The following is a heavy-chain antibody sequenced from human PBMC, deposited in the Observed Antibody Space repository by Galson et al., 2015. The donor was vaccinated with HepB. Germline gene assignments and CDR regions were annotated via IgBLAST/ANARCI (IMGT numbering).Heavy chain of an antibody. CDR3: AGVRWVDRAFDI. V-gene: IGHV3-13*05. CDR2: ISTDGDP. CDR1: GFPFSTYD. Sequence: SLRLSCAASGFPFSTYDLHWVRQVTGKGLEWVSAISTDGDPFYADSVRGRFTISRENAKNSWYLQMNSLRVKDTAVYYCAGVRWVDRAFDIWGQGTMVTVSS. J-gene: IGHJ3*02. D-gene: IGHD4-23*01.